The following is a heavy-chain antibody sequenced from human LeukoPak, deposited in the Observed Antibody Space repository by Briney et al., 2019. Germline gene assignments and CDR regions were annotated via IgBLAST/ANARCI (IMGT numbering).Heavy chain of an antibody. CDR1: GVSFCGYY. J-gene: IGHJ5*02. V-gene: IGHV4-34*01. Sequence: SETLSLTCAVYGVSFCGYYWSWIRQPPGKGLEWIGEINHSGSTNYNPSLKSRVTISVDTSKNQFSLKLSSVTAADTAVYYCARGSRTWGQGTLVTVSS. CDR2: INHSGST. CDR3: ARGSRT. D-gene: IGHD1-14*01.